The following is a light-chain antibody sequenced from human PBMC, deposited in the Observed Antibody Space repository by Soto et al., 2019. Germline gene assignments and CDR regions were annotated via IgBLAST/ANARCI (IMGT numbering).Light chain of an antibody. Sequence: EIVMTQSPDTLSVSPGERATLSCRASQNIGSQLGWYQQKPGQTPRLLIYGASTRATGISGRFSGSGSGTDFTLTISNLQSEDFAVYYCQQYHEWPLTFGGGTKVEIK. CDR2: GAS. V-gene: IGKV3D-15*01. CDR1: QNIGSQ. J-gene: IGKJ4*01. CDR3: QQYHEWPLT.